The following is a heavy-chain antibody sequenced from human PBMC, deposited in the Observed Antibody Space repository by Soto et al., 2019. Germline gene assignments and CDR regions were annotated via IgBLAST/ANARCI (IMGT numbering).Heavy chain of an antibody. CDR1: GSSISGFC. J-gene: IGHJ5*02. CDR2: IYATGTT. V-gene: IGHV4-4*07. D-gene: IGHD1-1*01. Sequence: SATLALTCTVSGSSISGFCWSWIRKSAGKGLERIGRIYATGTTDYNPSLKSRCMMSVYTSKKQFSLKLRSVTAADTSVYYCVRDGTKTLRDWFDPWGQGISVTVS. CDR3: VRDGTKTLRDWFDP.